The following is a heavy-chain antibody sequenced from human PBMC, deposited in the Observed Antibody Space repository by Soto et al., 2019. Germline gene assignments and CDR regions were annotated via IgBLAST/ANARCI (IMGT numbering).Heavy chain of an antibody. D-gene: IGHD2-15*01. J-gene: IGHJ5*02. Sequence: KSSETLSLTCTASGDSIFSSDFYWGWVRQPPGKGLEWIVSICYPGSPYYNPSHKGRVTMSVDTSKTQFSLRLRSVTAADTAWYFCARHCLALRKINWFDPWGQRIMVTVYS. CDR3: ARHCLALRKINWFDP. CDR2: ICYPGSP. V-gene: IGHV4-39*01. CDR1: GDSIFSSDFY.